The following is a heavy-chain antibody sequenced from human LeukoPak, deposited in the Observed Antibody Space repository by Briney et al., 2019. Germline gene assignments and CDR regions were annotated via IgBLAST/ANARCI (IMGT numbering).Heavy chain of an antibody. Sequence: GGSLRLSCVDSGFTFSSYSMNWVRQAPGKGLEWVSSISSSSSYTNYADSVRGRFTISRENAKNSLYLQMNSLRAEDTAVYYCARGYSGTYRVDYWGQGTLVTVSS. CDR3: ARGYSGTYRVDY. D-gene: IGHD1-26*01. V-gene: IGHV3-21*01. J-gene: IGHJ4*02. CDR1: GFTFSSYS. CDR2: ISSSSSYT.